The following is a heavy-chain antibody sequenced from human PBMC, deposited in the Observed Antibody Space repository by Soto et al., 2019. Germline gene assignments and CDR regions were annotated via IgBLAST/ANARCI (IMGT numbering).Heavy chain of an antibody. Sequence: QVQLVQSGAEVKKPGSSVKVSCKASGGTSRSLSITWERQAPGHGLEWMGGITPLFGIPNYPQKFQGRLTITADKSTGTAYLELSSLRSEDTAVYYCARDTHSAGGWFDTWGRGTLVTVSS. CDR2: ITPLFGIP. J-gene: IGHJ5*02. CDR3: ARDTHSAGGWFDT. V-gene: IGHV1-69*17. D-gene: IGHD2-15*01. CDR1: GGTSRSLS.